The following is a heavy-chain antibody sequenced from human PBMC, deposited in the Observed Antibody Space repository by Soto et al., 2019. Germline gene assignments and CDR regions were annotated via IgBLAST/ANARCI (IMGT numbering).Heavy chain of an antibody. CDR3: ARDVGYNYKGGMDV. CDR1: GGTFSSYA. D-gene: IGHD5-18*01. V-gene: IGHV1-69*06. CDR2: IIPIFGTA. J-gene: IGHJ6*02. Sequence: QVKLVQSGAEVKKPGSSVKVSCKASGGTFSSYAIGWVRQAPGQGLEWMGGIIPIFGTANYAQKFQGRVTITADKSTSTAYMELSSLRSEDTAVYYCARDVGYNYKGGMDVWGQGTTVTVSS.